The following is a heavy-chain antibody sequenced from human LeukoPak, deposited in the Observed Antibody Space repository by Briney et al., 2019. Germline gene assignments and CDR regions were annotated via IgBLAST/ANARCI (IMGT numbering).Heavy chain of an antibody. J-gene: IGHJ4*02. CDR1: GGSIRSSYYY. D-gene: IGHD4-17*01. CDR2: IYDSGST. Sequence: KPSETLSLTCTVSGGSIRSSYYYWGWIRQPPGKGLEWIGSIYDSGSTYYNPSLKSRVTISVDRSKNQFSLKLSSVTAADTAVYYCARGDGDSPVDYWGQGTLVTVSS. CDR3: ARGDGDSPVDY. V-gene: IGHV4-39*07.